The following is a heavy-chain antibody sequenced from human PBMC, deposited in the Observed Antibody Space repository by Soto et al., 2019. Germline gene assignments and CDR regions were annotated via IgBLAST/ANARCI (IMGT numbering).Heavy chain of an antibody. J-gene: IGHJ4*02. CDR3: ARGAVAAGDFDY. Sequence: EVQLLESGGGLVQRGGSLRLSCAASGFTFSSYVMSWVRQAPGKGLEWVSDSSGSGGTTYYADSVKGRFTISRDNSKNTLYLQMNSLRAEDTAVYYCARGAVAAGDFDYWGQGTLVTVSS. CDR1: GFTFSSYV. D-gene: IGHD2-15*01. CDR2: SSGSGGTT. V-gene: IGHV3-23*01.